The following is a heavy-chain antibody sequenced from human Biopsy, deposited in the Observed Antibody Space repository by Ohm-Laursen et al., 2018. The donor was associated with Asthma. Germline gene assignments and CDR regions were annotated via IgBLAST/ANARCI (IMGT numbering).Heavy chain of an antibody. CDR1: GFMFRSFG. Sequence: SLRLSCSATGFMFRSFGMHWVRQAPGKGLEWVAVISYNGNHKFYEDSVKGRFTISRDNSKNTLYLQMNSLRTEDTAVYYCAKRRGYSGHDNDYWGQGTLVIVSS. J-gene: IGHJ4*02. CDR2: ISYNGNHK. V-gene: IGHV3-30*18. D-gene: IGHD5-12*01. CDR3: AKRRGYSGHDNDY.